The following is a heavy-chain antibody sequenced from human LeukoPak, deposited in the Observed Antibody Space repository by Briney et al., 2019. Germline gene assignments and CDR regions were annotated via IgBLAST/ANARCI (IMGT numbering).Heavy chain of an antibody. D-gene: IGHD2-15*01. V-gene: IGHV1-69*06. J-gene: IGHJ4*02. CDR1: GGTFSSYA. CDR2: IIPIFGTA. CDR3: ARGYCSGGSCYSLDY. Sequence: ASVKVSCKASGGTFSSYAISWVRQAPGQGLERMGGIIPIFGTANYAQKFQARVTITADKSTSTAYMELSSLRSEDTAVYYCARGYCSGGSCYSLDYWGQGTLVTVSS.